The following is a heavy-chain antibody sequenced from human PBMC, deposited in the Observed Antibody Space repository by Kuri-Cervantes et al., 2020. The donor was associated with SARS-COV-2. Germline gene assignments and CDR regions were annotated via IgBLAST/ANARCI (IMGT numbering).Heavy chain of an antibody. J-gene: IGHJ6*02. CDR2: ISSSSSYI. D-gene: IGHD5-18*01. Sequence: GGSLRLSCAASGFTFSSYSMNWVRQAPGKGLEWVSSISSSSSYIYYADSVEGRFTISRDSAKNSLYLQMNSLRAEDTAVYYCAKAPSYGLCYYGMDVWGQGTTVTVSS. CDR3: AKAPSYGLCYYGMDV. CDR1: GFTFSSYS. V-gene: IGHV3-21*01.